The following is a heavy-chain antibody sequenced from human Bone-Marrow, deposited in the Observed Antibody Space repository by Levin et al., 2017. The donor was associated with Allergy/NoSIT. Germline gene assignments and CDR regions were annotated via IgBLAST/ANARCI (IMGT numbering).Heavy chain of an antibody. CDR2: ISYDGSNK. Sequence: GESLKISCAASGFTFSSYGMHWVRQAPGKGLEWVAVISYDGSNKYYADSVKGRFTISRDNSKNTLYLQMNSLRAEDTAVYYCAKDFFRGIVVVPAALFDYWGQGTLVTVSS. D-gene: IGHD2-2*01. V-gene: IGHV3-30*18. CDR1: GFTFSSYG. CDR3: AKDFFRGIVVVPAALFDY. J-gene: IGHJ4*02.